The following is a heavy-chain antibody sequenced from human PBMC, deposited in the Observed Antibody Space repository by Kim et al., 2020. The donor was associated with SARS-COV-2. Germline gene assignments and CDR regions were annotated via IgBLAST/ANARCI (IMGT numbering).Heavy chain of an antibody. J-gene: IGHJ4*02. CDR3: ARDHGGSYSY. V-gene: IGHV3-72*01. CDR2: TRNKANSYTT. D-gene: IGHD1-26*01. Sequence: GGSLRLSCAASGFTFSDHYMDWVRQAPGKGLEWVGRTRNKANSYTTEYAASVKGRFTISRDDSKNSLYLQMNSLKTEDTAVYYCARDHGGSYSYWGQGTLVTVSS. CDR1: GFTFSDHY.